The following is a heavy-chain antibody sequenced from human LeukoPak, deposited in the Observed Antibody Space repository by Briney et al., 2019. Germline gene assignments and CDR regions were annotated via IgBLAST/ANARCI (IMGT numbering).Heavy chain of an antibody. CDR2: IRYDGSNK. D-gene: IGHD4-17*01. CDR3: ANEDHYGDYFYFDY. Sequence: GGSLRLSCAASGFTFSSYGMHWVRQAPGKGLEWVAFIRYDGSNKYYADSVKGRFTISGDNSKNTLYLQMNSLRAEDTAVYYCANEDHYGDYFYFDYWGQGTLVTVSS. J-gene: IGHJ4*02. CDR1: GFTFSSYG. V-gene: IGHV3-30*02.